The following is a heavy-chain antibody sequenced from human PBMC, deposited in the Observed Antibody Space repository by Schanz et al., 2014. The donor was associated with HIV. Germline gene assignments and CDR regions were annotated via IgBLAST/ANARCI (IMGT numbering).Heavy chain of an antibody. Sequence: VQLVESGGGVVRPGGSLRLSCVASGFMFNNYGMHWVRQSPGTGLEWVAVISYDGINKNYADSVRGRFTISRDNSKNTLYLQMNSLRAEDTAVYFCASAYSGSSQFENWGQGDLLTVTT. CDR1: GFMFNNYG. CDR2: ISYDGINK. J-gene: IGHJ4*02. CDR3: ASAYSGSSQFEN. D-gene: IGHD6-6*01. V-gene: IGHV3-30*03.